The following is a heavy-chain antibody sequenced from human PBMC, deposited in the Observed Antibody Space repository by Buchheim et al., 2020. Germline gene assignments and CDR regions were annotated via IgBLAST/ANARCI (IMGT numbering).Heavy chain of an antibody. CDR2: MNPSDGST. J-gene: IGHJ2*01. CDR3: ARANRDVFDWYFDL. V-gene: IGHV1-46*03. D-gene: IGHD5-24*01. Sequence: QVQLVQSGAEVEKPGASVKVSCKASGYSFTSHYIHWVRQAPGQGLEWMGIMNPSDGSTGFAQNFQGRVAVTRDTSTGTVYMDLSSLRSEDTAVYFCARANRDVFDWYFDLWGRGT. CDR1: GYSFTSHY.